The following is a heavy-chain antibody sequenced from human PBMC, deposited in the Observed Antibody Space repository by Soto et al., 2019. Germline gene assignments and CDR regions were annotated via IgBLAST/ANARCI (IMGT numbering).Heavy chain of an antibody. CDR2: IYPGDSDT. CDR3: ARKHSSGYHDY. V-gene: IGHV5-51*01. D-gene: IGHD3-22*01. Sequence: GESLKISCKGSGYSFTSYWIGWVRQMPGKGLEWMGLIYPGDSDTKYSPSCQCQVTISADKSISTAYLQWISLKASDTAIYYCARKHSSGYHDYWGQVILVPASS. CDR1: GYSFTSYW. J-gene: IGHJ4*02.